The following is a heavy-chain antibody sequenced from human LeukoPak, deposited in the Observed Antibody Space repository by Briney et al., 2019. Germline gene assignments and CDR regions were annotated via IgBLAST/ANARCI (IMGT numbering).Heavy chain of an antibody. J-gene: IGHJ6*04. CDR2: ISRSSSEI. V-gene: IGHV3-48*01. CDR3: ARDSGTYGYMDV. CDR1: GFTLSSHR. Sequence: PGGSLRLSCAASGFTLSSHRMNWVRQAPGKGLEWVSDISRSSSEIRYADSVTGRFTISRDNAKNSVYLQMNSLRVEDTAVYYCARDSGTYGYMDVWGKGTTVTVSS. D-gene: IGHD1-26*01.